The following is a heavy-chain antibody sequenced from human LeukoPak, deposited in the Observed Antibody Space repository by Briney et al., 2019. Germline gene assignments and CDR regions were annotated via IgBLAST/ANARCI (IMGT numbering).Heavy chain of an antibody. CDR2: ISAYNGNT. CDR1: GYTFTSYG. D-gene: IGHD3-10*01. Sequence: GASVKVSCKASGYTFTSYGISWVRQAPGQGLEWMGWISAYNGNTNYAQKLQGRVTMTTDTSTSTAYMELRSLRSDDTAVYYCARDQRLYGSGSYYSGYWRQGTLVTVSS. V-gene: IGHV1-18*01. CDR3: ARDQRLYGSGSYYSGY. J-gene: IGHJ4*02.